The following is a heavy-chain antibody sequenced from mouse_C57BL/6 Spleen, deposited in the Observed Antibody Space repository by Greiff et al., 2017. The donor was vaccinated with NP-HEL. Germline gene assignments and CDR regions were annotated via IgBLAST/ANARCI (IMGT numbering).Heavy chain of an antibody. Sequence: QVQLQQSGPELVKPGASVKLSCKASGYTFTSYDINWVKQRPGQGLEWIGWIYPRDGSTNYNGKFKGKATLTADKSSSTAYMQLSSLTSEDSAVYFWARSLDWYFDVWGTGTTVTVSS. CDR1: GYTFTSYD. CDR2: IYPRDGST. D-gene: IGHD6-2*01. CDR3: ARSLDWYFDV. J-gene: IGHJ1*03. V-gene: IGHV1-85*01.